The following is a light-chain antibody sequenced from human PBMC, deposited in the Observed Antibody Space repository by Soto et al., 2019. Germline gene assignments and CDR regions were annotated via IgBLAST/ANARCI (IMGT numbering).Light chain of an antibody. Sequence: DLQMTQSPSSLSASVGDRVTITCRASQSISSYLNWYQQKPGKAPKLLIYAASSLQSGVPSRFSGSGSGTDFTLTISSLQPEDFATYYCQQQSTFGPGTKVDIK. V-gene: IGKV1-39*01. CDR3: QQQST. CDR1: QSISSY. J-gene: IGKJ3*01. CDR2: AAS.